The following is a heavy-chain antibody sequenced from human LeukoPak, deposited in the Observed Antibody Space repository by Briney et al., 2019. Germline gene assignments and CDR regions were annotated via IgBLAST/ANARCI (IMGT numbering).Heavy chain of an antibody. Sequence: GASVKVSCKASGGTFSSYAISWVRQAPGQGLEWMGGIIPIFGTANYAQKFQGRVTITADESTSAAYMELSSLRSEDTAVYYCARGPHEAGTTGYWGQGTLVTVSS. CDR2: IIPIFGTA. V-gene: IGHV1-69*13. CDR1: GGTFSSYA. D-gene: IGHD1-1*01. J-gene: IGHJ4*02. CDR3: ARGPHEAGTTGY.